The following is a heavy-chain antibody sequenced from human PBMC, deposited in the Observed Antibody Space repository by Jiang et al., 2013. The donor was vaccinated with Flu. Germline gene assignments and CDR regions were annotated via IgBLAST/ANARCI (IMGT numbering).Heavy chain of an antibody. Sequence: VQLLESGGGLVKPGGSLRLSCAASGFIFSNAKMNWVRQAPGKGLEWVGRIKTKTDGETTDYAAPVKDRFTISRDDSKNTLYLQMNSLKIEDTAVYYCTDHSGSHSWDYWGQGTLVTVSS. CDR2: IKTKTDGETT. V-gene: IGHV3-15*07. D-gene: IGHD1-26*01. CDR1: GFIFSNAK. J-gene: IGHJ4*02. CDR3: TDHSGSHSWDY.